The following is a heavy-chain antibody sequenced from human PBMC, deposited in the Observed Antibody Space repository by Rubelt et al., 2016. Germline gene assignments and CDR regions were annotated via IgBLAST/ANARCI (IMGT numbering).Heavy chain of an antibody. J-gene: IGHJ3*02. V-gene: IGHV1-18*01. D-gene: IGHD1-7*01. Sequence: QVQLVQSGAEVKKPGASVKVSCKASGYTFTSYGISWVRQAPGQGLEWMGWISAYNGTTNYAQSLQGRVTMTTDTSTSTAYMELRSLRSDDTAVYYCARGMTGTTLHHDAFDIWGQGTMVTVSS. CDR2: ISAYNGTT. CDR3: ARGMTGTTLHHDAFDI. CDR1: GYTFTSYG.